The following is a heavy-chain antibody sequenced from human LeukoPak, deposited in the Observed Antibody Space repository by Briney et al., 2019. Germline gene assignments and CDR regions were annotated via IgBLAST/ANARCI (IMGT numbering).Heavy chain of an antibody. CDR2: FDPEYGET. J-gene: IGHJ1*01. CDR3: ATDYYDSSGYYYVGAEYFQH. V-gene: IGHV1-24*01. Sequence: ASVKVSCKVSGYTLTELSMHWVRQAPGKGLEWMGGFDPEYGETIYAQKFQGRVTMTEDTSTDTAYMELSSLRSEDTAVYYCATDYYDSSGYYYVGAEYFQHWGQGTLVTVSS. D-gene: IGHD3-22*01. CDR1: GYTLTELS.